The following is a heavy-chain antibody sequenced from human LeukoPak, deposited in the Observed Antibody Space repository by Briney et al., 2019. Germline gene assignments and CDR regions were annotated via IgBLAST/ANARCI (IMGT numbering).Heavy chain of an antibody. J-gene: IGHJ4*02. Sequence: GGSLRLSCAASGFTFSNYAMSWVRQAPGKGLEWVSSMSGSGGSTYYADSVKGRFTISRDNSKHTLYLQMNNLRAEDTALYYCAKNQGQWLVPVDYWGQGTLVTVSS. CDR3: AKNQGQWLVPVDY. V-gene: IGHV3-23*01. CDR2: MSGSGGST. D-gene: IGHD6-19*01. CDR1: GFTFSNYA.